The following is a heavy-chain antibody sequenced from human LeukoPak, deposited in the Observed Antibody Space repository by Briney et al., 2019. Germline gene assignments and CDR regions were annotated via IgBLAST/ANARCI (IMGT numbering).Heavy chain of an antibody. J-gene: IGHJ3*02. V-gene: IGHV4-38-2*02. D-gene: IGHD2-15*01. CDR3: ARDLCGGSCYQLDAFDI. CDR1: DYSISSGYY. CDR2: IYHSGST. Sequence: SETLSLTCSVSDYSISSGYYWGWIRQPPGKGLEWIGSIYHSGSTYYNPSLKSRVTISVDTSKNQFSLKLTSVIAADTAVYYCARDLCGGSCYQLDAFDIWGQGTMVSVSS.